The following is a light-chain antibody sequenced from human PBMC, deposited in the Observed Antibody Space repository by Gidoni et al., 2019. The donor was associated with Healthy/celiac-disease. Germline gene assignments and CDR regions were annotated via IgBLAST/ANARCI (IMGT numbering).Light chain of an antibody. CDR1: QRVSSSY. Sequence: EIVLTQSPGTLSLSPGESATLSCRASQRVSSSYLAWYQQKPGQAPRLLIYGASSRATGIPDRFSGSGYGTDFTLTISRLEPEDFAVYYCQQYGSSQAFXXXTKVEIK. J-gene: IGKJ1*01. V-gene: IGKV3-20*01. CDR2: GAS. CDR3: QQYGSSQA.